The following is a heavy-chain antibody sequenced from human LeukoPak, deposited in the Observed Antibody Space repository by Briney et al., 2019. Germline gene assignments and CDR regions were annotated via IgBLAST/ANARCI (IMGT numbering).Heavy chain of an antibody. CDR1: GFSFRDYG. CDR3: VKDEDWGFGS. D-gene: IGHD7-27*01. V-gene: IGHV3-30*02. Sequence: GGSLRLSCAASGFSFRDYGMHWVRRTPGKGLEWVAFIRSDGSDKYYADSVKGRFTISRDTSTNTLYLQMNGLRTDDTAPYYCVKDEDWGFGSWGQGTPVTVSS. CDR2: IRSDGSDK. J-gene: IGHJ4*02.